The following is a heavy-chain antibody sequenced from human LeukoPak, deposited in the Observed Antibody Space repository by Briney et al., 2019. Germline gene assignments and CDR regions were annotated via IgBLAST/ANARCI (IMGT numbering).Heavy chain of an antibody. CDR3: ATAPGTYYYDSSGYIRYAFDI. CDR2: IYYSGST. Sequence: SETLSLTCTVSGGSISSSSYYWGWIRQPPGKGLEWIGSIYYSGSTYYNPSLKSRVTISVDTSKNQFSLKLSSVTAADTAVYYCATAPGTYYYDSSGYIRYAFDIWGQGTMVTVSS. V-gene: IGHV4-39*07. CDR1: GGSISSSSYY. J-gene: IGHJ3*02. D-gene: IGHD3-22*01.